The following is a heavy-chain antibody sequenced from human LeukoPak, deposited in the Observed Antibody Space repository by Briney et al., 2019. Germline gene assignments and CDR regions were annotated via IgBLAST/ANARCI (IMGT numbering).Heavy chain of an antibody. V-gene: IGHV1-69*05. CDR3: AISAADNYFDY. Sequence: SVKVSCKASGGTFSSYAISWVRQAPGQGLEWMGGIIPIFGTANYAQKLQGRVTMTTDTSTCTAYMELRSLRSDDTAVYYCAISAADNYFDYWGQGTLVTVSS. D-gene: IGHD6-13*01. CDR2: IIPIFGTA. CDR1: GGTFSSYA. J-gene: IGHJ4*02.